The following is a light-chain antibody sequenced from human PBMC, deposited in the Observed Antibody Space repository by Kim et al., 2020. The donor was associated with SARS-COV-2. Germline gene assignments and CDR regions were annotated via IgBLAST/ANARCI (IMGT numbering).Light chain of an antibody. CDR3: QKYASAPWT. Sequence: DIQMTQSPSSLSASVGDTVTITCRASQGISNYLVWYQQKPGRAPRLLIQAASTLQSGVPSRFSGSGSGTDFTLTISSLQPEDFATSYCQKYASAPWTFGQGTKLEI. CDR2: AAS. V-gene: IGKV1-27*01. J-gene: IGKJ1*01. CDR1: QGISNY.